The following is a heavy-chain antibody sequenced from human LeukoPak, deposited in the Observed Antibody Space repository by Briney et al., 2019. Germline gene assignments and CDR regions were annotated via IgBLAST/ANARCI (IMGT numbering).Heavy chain of an antibody. CDR1: GGSISNGGYY. D-gene: IGHD2-8*01. CDR3: ARDNRGVDAFDI. Sequence: SQTLSLTCTVSGGSISNGGYYWSWIRQPPGKGLGWIGYMYHSGSTYYNPSLKSRVTMSIDRSKNQFSLKLSSVTAADTAVYYCARDNRGVDAFDIWGQGTMVTVSS. J-gene: IGHJ3*02. V-gene: IGHV4-30-2*01. CDR2: MYHSGST.